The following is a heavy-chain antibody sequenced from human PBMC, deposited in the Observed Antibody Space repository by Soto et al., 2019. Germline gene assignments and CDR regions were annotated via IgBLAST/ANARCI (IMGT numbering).Heavy chain of an antibody. CDR1: GYTFTSYD. CDR3: ASIYLGYYSGGSGYSVSMDV. CDR2: MNPNSGNT. V-gene: IGHV1-8*01. D-gene: IGHD2-15*01. J-gene: IGHJ6*02. Sequence: GASVKVSCKASGYTFTSYDINWVRQATGHGLEWMGWMNPNSGNTGYAQKFQGRVTMTRNTSISTGYMELSSLRSEDTAVYYCASIYLGYYSGGSGYSVSMDVWVQGGTVTVS.